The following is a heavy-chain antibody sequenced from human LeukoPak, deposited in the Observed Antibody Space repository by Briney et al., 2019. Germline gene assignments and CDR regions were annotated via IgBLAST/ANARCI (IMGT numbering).Heavy chain of an antibody. CDR2: IYDDGGT. D-gene: IGHD3-10*01. CDR3: ARDRARRRSSWFEFEL. V-gene: IGHV3-53*05. CDR1: GYTVTSTH. J-gene: IGHJ5*02. Sequence: GGSLRLTCTVTGYTVTSTHMDWVRQAPGKGPEWVALIYDDGGTVYADSVKGGFTISRDNSKNMVYLQMNSLRPEDSAVYYCARDRARRRSSWFEFELWGQGTLVTVSS.